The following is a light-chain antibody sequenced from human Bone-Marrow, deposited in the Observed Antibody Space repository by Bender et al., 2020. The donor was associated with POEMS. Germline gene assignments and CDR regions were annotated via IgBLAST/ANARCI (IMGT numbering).Light chain of an antibody. CDR1: SSNIGAHA. CDR2: SSH. J-gene: IGLJ3*02. V-gene: IGLV1-44*01. CDR3: AVWDDSLNGWV. Sequence: QSVLTQPPSASGTPGQRVTISCSGGSSNIGAHAVNWYQHLPGTAPKLRIYSSHRRPAEVPDRFSGARSGTSASLAVSGLQSEDGADYYCAVWDDSLNGWVFGGRTKLTVL.